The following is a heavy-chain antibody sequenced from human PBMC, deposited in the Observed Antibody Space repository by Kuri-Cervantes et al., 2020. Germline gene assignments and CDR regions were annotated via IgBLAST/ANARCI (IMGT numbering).Heavy chain of an antibody. V-gene: IGHV1-2*04. CDR3: ARGDYYDSRGYYMDV. Sequence: ASVKVSCKASGYTFTSYAMHWVRQAPGQGLEWMGWINPNSGGTNYAQKFQGWVTMTRDTSISTAYMELSRLRSDDTAVYYCARGDYYDSRGYYMDVWGKGTTVTVSS. CDR1: GYTFTSYA. J-gene: IGHJ6*03. D-gene: IGHD3-22*01. CDR2: INPNSGGT.